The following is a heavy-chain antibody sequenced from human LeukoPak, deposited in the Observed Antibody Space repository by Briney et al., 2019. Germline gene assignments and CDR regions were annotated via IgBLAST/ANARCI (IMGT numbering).Heavy chain of an antibody. Sequence: GGSLRLSCTASGLTFSTSGFNWVRQAPGKGLGWFASIGPTGSDRYHADSIKGRFTISRDNANNFLYLQMNSLRAEDTAVYYCATETNGRHYDYWGQGTLLTVSS. D-gene: IGHD1-14*01. V-gene: IGHV3-21*06. J-gene: IGHJ4*02. CDR1: GLTFSTSG. CDR2: IGPTGSDR. CDR3: ATETNGRHYDY.